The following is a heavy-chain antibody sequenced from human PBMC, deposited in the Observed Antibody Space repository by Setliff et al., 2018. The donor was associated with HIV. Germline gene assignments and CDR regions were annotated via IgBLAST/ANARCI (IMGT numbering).Heavy chain of an antibody. CDR3: ARARGIIIPYHYYMDV. J-gene: IGHJ6*03. D-gene: IGHD3-10*01. CDR2: IYHTGRT. Sequence: KPSETLSLTCAVSGGSISDDKWWDWVRQPPGKGLEWIGEIYHTGRTNYDSSLKSRVTMSVDKTKNQFSLKLSSVTAADTAVYYCARARGIIIPYHYYMDVWGKGTTVTVSS. V-gene: IGHV4-4*02. CDR1: GGSISDDKW.